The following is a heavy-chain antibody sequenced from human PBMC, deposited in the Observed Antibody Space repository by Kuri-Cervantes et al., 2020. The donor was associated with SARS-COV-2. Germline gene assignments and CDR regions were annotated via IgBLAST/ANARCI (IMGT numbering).Heavy chain of an antibody. CDR3: ARTPSAGQPNHFDY. V-gene: IGHV1-2*02. J-gene: IGHJ4*02. Sequence: ASVKVSCKASGYTFTGYYMHWVRQAPGQGLEWMGWINPNSGGTNYAQKFQGRVTMTRDTSISTAYMELSRLRSDDTAVYYCARTPSAGQPNHFDYWGQGTQVTVSS. CDR2: INPNSGGT. D-gene: IGHD3-10*01. CDR1: GYTFTGYY.